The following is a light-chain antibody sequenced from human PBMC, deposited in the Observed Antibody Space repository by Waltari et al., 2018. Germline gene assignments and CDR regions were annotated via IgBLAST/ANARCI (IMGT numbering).Light chain of an antibody. CDR3: QQRSTWPILT. Sequence: EIVLTQSPATLSLSPGERATLSCRASQSVSNYLAWYQQRPGQAPRLLIYDASDRATGIPGRFSGSGSGTDFTLPISSREPEDFAIYYCQQRSTWPILTFGGGTKVEVK. J-gene: IGKJ4*01. V-gene: IGKV3-11*01. CDR2: DAS. CDR1: QSVSNY.